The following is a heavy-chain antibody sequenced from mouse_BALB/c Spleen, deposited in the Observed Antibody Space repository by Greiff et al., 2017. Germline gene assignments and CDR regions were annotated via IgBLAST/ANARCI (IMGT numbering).Heavy chain of an antibody. Sequence: EVQRVESGGDLVKLGGSLKLSCAASGFTFSSYYMSWVRQTPEKRLELVAAINSNGGSTYYPDTVKGRFTISRDNAKNTLYLQMSSLKSEDTALYYCARPYGNYLSYAMDYWGQGTSVTVSS. D-gene: IGHD2-1*01. CDR1: GFTFSSYY. V-gene: IGHV5-6-2*01. CDR3: ARPYGNYLSYAMDY. J-gene: IGHJ4*01. CDR2: INSNGGST.